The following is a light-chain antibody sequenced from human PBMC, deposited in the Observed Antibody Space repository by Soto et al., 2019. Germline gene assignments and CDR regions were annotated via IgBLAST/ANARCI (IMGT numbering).Light chain of an antibody. CDR2: STD. CDR1: SSNIGSNT. J-gene: IGLJ1*01. V-gene: IGLV1-44*01. Sequence: QSVLTQPPSASGALGQRVTISCSGGSSNIGSNTVNWYQQPPGTAPKLLICSTDQRPSGVPDRFSGSKSGTSASLAISGLQSEDEADYYYATWDGSLTGYVFGTGTKLTVL. CDR3: ATWDGSLTGYV.